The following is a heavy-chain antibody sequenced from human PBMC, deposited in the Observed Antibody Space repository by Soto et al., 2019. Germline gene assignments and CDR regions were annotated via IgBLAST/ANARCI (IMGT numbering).Heavy chain of an antibody. CDR1: GGSIRSGGYY. CDR3: ARTLQRIKTGFDP. Sequence: SETLSLTCTVSGGSIRSGGYYWSWIRQLPGKGLEWIGYMYYSGSTSYYPSLKSRVSISVDTSKNQFSLKLSSVPAADTAVYYCARTLQRIKTGFDPWGQGNLVTVSS. V-gene: IGHV4-31*03. J-gene: IGHJ5*02. D-gene: IGHD4-4*01. CDR2: MYYSGST.